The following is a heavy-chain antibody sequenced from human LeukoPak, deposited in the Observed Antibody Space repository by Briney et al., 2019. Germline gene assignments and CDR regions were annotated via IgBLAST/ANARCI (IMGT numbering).Heavy chain of an antibody. CDR3: ARGRVQLWFWDYYYYYMDV. CDR2: IYYSGST. Sequence: PSETLSLTCTVSGGSISSSSYYWGWIRQPPGKGLEWIGYIYYSGSTNYNPSLKSRVTISVDTSKNQFSLKLSSVTAADTAVYYCARGRVQLWFWDYYYYYMDVWGKGTTVTVSS. CDR1: GGSISSSSYY. V-gene: IGHV4-61*05. D-gene: IGHD5-18*01. J-gene: IGHJ6*03.